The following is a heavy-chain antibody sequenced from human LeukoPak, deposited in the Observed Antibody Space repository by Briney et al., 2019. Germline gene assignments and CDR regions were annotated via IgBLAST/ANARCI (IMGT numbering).Heavy chain of an antibody. CDR2: IKQDGSEK. D-gene: IGHD5-12*01. CDR3: ARDGLPFDF. V-gene: IGHV3-7*01. CDR1: GFRFSSYW. Sequence: PGGSLRLSCAASGFRFSSYWTSWVRQAPGKGLEWVANIKQDGSEKYYVDSVKGRFTISRDNAKNSLYLQMNSLRAEDRAVYFCARDGLPFDFWGQGTLVTVSS. J-gene: IGHJ4*02.